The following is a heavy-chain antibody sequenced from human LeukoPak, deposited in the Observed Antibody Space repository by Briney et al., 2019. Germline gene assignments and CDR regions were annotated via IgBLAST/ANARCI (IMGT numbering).Heavy chain of an antibody. CDR1: GGSFSGYY. CDR3: ARVREGLRFWEWIYQGSWFDP. Sequence: SETLSLTCAVYGGSFSGYYWSWIRQPPGKGLEWIGEINHSGSTNYNPSLKSRVTISVVTSNNQFALKLSSVPAADTAVYYCARVREGLRFWEWIYQGSWFDPWGQGTLVTVSS. D-gene: IGHD3-3*01. V-gene: IGHV4-34*01. J-gene: IGHJ5*02. CDR2: INHSGST.